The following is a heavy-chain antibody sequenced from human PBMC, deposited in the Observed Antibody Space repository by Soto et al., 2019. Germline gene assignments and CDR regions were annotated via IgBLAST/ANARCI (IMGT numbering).Heavy chain of an antibody. CDR1: GFTFSSYW. J-gene: IGHJ6*02. CDR3: ARGPYYYYGMDV. CDR2: ITSDGSST. Sequence: PGGSLRLSCAASGFTFSSYWMHWVRQAPGKGLVWVSRITSDGSSTSYADSVKGRFTISRDNAKNTLYLQMKSLRAEDTAVYYCARGPYYYYGMDVWGQGTTVTVS. V-gene: IGHV3-74*01.